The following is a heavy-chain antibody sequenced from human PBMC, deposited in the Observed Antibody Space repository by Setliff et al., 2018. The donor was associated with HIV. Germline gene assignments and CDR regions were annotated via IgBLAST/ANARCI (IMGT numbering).Heavy chain of an antibody. CDR3: AKHDFGEGSCFDP. CDR2: IYHSGST. V-gene: IGHV4-38-2*01. J-gene: IGHJ5*02. D-gene: IGHD3-16*01. CDR1: GYSISSGYY. Sequence: SETLSLTCAVSGYSISSGYYWGWIRQPPGKGLEWIGSIYHSGSTYDSPSLKSRVTMSADTSKNQFSLKLSSVTAADTAVYYCAKHDFGEGSCFDPWGQGSLVTVSS.